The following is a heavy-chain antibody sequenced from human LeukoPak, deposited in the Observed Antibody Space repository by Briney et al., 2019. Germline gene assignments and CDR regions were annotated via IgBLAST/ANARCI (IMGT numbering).Heavy chain of an antibody. CDR3: ARDAGPYYFDY. CDR1: GFTLSSYS. Sequence: PGGSLRLSCAASGFTLSSYSMNWVRQAPGKGLGWVSSISSSSSYIYYADSVKGRFTISRDNAKNSLYLQMNSLRAEDTAVYYCARDAGPYYFDYWGQGTLLTVSS. CDR2: ISSSSSYI. D-gene: IGHD6-13*01. J-gene: IGHJ4*02. V-gene: IGHV3-21*01.